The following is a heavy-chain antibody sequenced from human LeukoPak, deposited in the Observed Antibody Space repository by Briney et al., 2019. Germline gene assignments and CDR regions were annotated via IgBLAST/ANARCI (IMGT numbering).Heavy chain of an antibody. D-gene: IGHD2/OR15-2a*01. CDR3: AREGPRGNSQFDY. Sequence: GGSLRLSCAASGFTFSGYSINWVRQAPGKGLEWVTNIKQDGSEKYYVDSVKGRLTISRDNSKDTLFLQMNSLRAEDTAVYYCAREGPRGNSQFDYWGQGTLVTVST. V-gene: IGHV3-7*01. CDR2: IKQDGSEK. CDR1: GFTFSGYS. J-gene: IGHJ4*02.